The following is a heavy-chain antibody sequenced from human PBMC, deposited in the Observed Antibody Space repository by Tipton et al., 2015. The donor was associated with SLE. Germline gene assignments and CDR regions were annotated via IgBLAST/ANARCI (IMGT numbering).Heavy chain of an antibody. CDR3: ARRRGSANWYSRYGMDV. Sequence: TLSLTCTVSGFSISSTYYWGWIRQPPGKGLEWIGTVYHSGNTHYNPSLQSRITISLDTSKNQFSLKLTTVTAADTAVYYCARRRGSANWYSRYGMDVWGQGTTVTVSS. CDR2: VYHSGNT. CDR1: GFSISSTYY. V-gene: IGHV4-38-2*02. J-gene: IGHJ6*02. D-gene: IGHD2-21*02.